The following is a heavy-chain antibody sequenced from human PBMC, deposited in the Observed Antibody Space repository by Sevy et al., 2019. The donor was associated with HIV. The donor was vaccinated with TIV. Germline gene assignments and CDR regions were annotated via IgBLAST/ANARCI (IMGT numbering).Heavy chain of an antibody. CDR3: AKGDRTFYGLDV. D-gene: IGHD2-15*01. CDR2: ISGSGGST. V-gene: IGHV3-23*01. J-gene: IGHJ6*02. Sequence: GGSLRLSCAASGFTFSTYAMSWVRQAPGKGLEWVSAISGSGGSTYYADSLKGRFTIFRDNSKNTLSLQMNGLRAEDTAVYYCAKGDRTFYGLDVWGQGTTVTVSS. CDR1: GFTFSTYA.